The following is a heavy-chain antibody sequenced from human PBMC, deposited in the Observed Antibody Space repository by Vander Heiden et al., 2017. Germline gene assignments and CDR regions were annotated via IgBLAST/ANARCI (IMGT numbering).Heavy chain of an antibody. V-gene: IGHV3-33*01. CDR3: ARDKEKIVGATPDALDI. Sequence: QVQLVESGGGVVQPGRSLSLSCAASGHTFRRYGMHWVRQAPGKGLEWVAVIWYDGSNKYYADSVKGRFTISRDNSKNTLYLQMNSLRAEGTAVYYCARDKEKIVGATPDALDIWGQGTMVTVSS. CDR1: GHTFRRYG. CDR2: IWYDGSNK. J-gene: IGHJ3*02. D-gene: IGHD1-26*01.